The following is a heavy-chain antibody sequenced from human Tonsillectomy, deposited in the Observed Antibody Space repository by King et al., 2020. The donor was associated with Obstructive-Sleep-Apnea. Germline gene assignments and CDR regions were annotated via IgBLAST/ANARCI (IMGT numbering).Heavy chain of an antibody. D-gene: IGHD6-13*01. CDR3: GGYNWFDP. CDR1: GFTFSNYG. CDR2: ISYDGSDK. V-gene: IGHV3-30*03. Sequence: VQLVESGGGVVQPGRSLRLSCAASGFTFSNYGMHWVRQAPGEGLEWVAIISYDGSDKYYADSLKGRFTISRDNSKNTLYLQMNSLRPEDTAVYYCGGYNWFDPWGQGTLVTVSS. J-gene: IGHJ5*02.